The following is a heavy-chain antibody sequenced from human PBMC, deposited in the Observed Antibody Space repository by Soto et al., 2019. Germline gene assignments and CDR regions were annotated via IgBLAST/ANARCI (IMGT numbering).Heavy chain of an antibody. D-gene: IGHD6-25*01. V-gene: IGHV3-15*07. CDR3: TTATKLNAGGQVSGAFDV. Sequence: EVQLVESGGGFVKPGGSLRLSCAASGFTFTSAWMNWVRQAPGKGLEWVARIVSRSDGGAIDYAAPVRGRLTISRDDSKNTLYLQMNSLKVEDTGIYFCTTATKLNAGGQVSGAFDVWGQGTMVTASS. CDR2: IVSRSDGGAI. J-gene: IGHJ3*01. CDR1: GFTFTSAW.